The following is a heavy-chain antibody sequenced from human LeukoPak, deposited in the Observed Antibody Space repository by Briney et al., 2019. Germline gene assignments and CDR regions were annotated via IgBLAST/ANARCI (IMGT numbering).Heavy chain of an antibody. J-gene: IGHJ4*02. CDR1: GYSFVSYG. V-gene: IGHV3-23*01. D-gene: IGHD3-9*01. CDR2: LSGSGDNT. CDR3: AKRLVYDILTGYYNDY. Sequence: GGSLRLSGAASGYSFVSYGMTWVRQAPGKGLEWVSALSGSGDNTYYADSVKGRFTISRDNSKNTLYLQMNSLRAEDTAVYYCAKRLVYDILTGYYNDYWGQGTLVTVSS.